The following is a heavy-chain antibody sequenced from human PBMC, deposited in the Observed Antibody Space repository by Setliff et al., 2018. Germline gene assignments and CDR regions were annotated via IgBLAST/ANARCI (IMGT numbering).Heavy chain of an antibody. V-gene: IGHV4-34*01. J-gene: IGHJ4*02. CDR2: INDRGST. CDR3: ATTTSGRYCSGGNCYFGY. CDR1: GGSFSGYF. Sequence: PSETLSLTCAVYGGSFSGYFWSWIRQSPGRGLEWIGEINDRGSTHYNPSLKSRVTISVDTSKNQFSLKLTSVTAADTAVYYCATTTSGRYCSGGNCYFGYWGQGTLVTVSS. D-gene: IGHD2-15*01.